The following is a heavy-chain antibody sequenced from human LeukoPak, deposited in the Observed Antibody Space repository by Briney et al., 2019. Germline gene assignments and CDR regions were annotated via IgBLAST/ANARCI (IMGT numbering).Heavy chain of an antibody. Sequence: GGSLRLSCAASGFTFSSHAMNWVRQAPGRGLEWVSVISNSGDTTHYADSVKGRFAVSRDNSKNTLYLQMNSLRAEDTAVYYCAKSAVRTSISRYFDYWGQGTLVTVSS. CDR2: ISNSGDTT. CDR1: GFTFSSHA. D-gene: IGHD3-9*01. J-gene: IGHJ4*02. V-gene: IGHV3-23*01. CDR3: AKSAVRTSISRYFDY.